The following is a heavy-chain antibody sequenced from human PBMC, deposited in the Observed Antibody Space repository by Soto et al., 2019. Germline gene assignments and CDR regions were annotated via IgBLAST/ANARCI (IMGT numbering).Heavy chain of an antibody. V-gene: IGHV3-30*18. D-gene: IGHD6-13*01. CDR1: GFTFSSFG. CDR3: AKDREPYSRSWPYY. J-gene: IGHJ4*02. Sequence: GGSLRLSCAASGFTFSSFGMHWVRQAPGKGLEWVAVISYDGSNKYYADSVKGRFTISRDNSKNTLYLQMNSLRAEDTAVYYCAKDREPYSRSWPYYWGQGTLVTVYS. CDR2: ISYDGSNK.